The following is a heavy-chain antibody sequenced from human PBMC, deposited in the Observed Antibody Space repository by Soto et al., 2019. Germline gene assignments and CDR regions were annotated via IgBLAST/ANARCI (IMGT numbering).Heavy chain of an antibody. CDR1: GFTVSTYG. V-gene: IGHV3-30*03. D-gene: IGHD2-21*01. J-gene: IGHJ4*02. CDR3: AGEVASGY. CDR2: ISRDGGTK. Sequence: QVQLVESGGGVVQPGRSLRLSCAVSGFTVSTYGMHWVRQAPGKGLEWVAVISRDGGTKYYADSVKGRFTISRDNSRKTLFLDMNSLRGGGMAVYYGAGEVASGYWGQGPLVIVSA.